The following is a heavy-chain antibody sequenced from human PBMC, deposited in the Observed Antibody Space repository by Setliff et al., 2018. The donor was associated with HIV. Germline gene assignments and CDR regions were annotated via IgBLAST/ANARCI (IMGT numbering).Heavy chain of an antibody. CDR2: IYYSGST. CDR1: GGSISSSSYY. V-gene: IGHV4-39*01. J-gene: IGHJ4*02. D-gene: IGHD6-6*01. Sequence: ETLSLTCTVSGGSISSSSYYWGWLRQPPGKGLESIGSIYYSGSTYYNPSLKSRVTISVDTSENQFSLKLSSVTAADTAVYYCARQVGSSKFYFDYWGQGTLVTVSS. CDR3: ARQVGSSKFYFDY.